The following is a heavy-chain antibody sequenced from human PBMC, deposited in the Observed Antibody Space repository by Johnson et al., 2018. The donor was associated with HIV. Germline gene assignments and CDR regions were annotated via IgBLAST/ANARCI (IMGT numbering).Heavy chain of an antibody. J-gene: IGHJ3*02. CDR1: SFTFISYA. CDR3: ARDWASGSYFWGRGAFDI. D-gene: IGHD1-26*01. CDR2: ISYVGSHK. Sequence: QVQLVESGGGLVQPRRSLILSCAASSFTFISYAMHWVRPSPGKVLAWVAVISYVGSHKYYADSVKGRFTISRDNSKNTLYLKMNSLRAEATAVYYCARDWASGSYFWGRGAFDIWGKGTMVTVS. V-gene: IGHV3-30-3*01.